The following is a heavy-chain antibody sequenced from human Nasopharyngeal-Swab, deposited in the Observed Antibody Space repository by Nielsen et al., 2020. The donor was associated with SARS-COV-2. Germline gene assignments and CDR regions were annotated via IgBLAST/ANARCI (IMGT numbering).Heavy chain of an antibody. CDR3: ARYPSSSWSSYGMDV. D-gene: IGHD6-13*01. J-gene: IGHJ6*02. CDR2: IYYTGST. V-gene: IGHV4-31*02. Sequence: WSRQRPGKGLEWIGYIYYTGSTYCNPSLKSRVTISVDASKNQFSLKLTSVTAADTAVYYCARYPSSSWSSYGMDVWGQGTTVTVSS.